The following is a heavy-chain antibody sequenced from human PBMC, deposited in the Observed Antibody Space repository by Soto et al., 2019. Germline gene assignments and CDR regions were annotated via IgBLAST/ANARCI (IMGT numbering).Heavy chain of an antibody. Sequence: SENLSLTCAVSGGSISSGGYSWSWIRQTPGKGLEWIGYMYHSGSTYYNPSLKSRVTISIDRSKNQFSLKLSSVTAADTAVYYCARGPYSSSWYYFDYWGQGTLVTVSS. CDR1: GGSISSGGYS. D-gene: IGHD6-13*01. CDR2: MYHSGST. CDR3: ARGPYSSSWYYFDY. V-gene: IGHV4-30-2*01. J-gene: IGHJ4*02.